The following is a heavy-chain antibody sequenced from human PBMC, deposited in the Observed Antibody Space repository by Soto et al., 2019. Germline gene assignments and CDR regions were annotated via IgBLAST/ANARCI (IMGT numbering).Heavy chain of an antibody. V-gene: IGHV4-59*01. CDR3: ASGGWTYDILTGSYL. J-gene: IGHJ3*01. D-gene: IGHD3-9*01. Sequence: SETLSLTCTVSGGSISSYYWSWIRQAPGKGLEWIGYIYYSGRTNYNPSLKSRVTISVDTSKNQISLNLNSVTAADTAVYYCASGGWTYDILTGSYLWGQGTMVTVSS. CDR2: IYYSGRT. CDR1: GGSISSYY.